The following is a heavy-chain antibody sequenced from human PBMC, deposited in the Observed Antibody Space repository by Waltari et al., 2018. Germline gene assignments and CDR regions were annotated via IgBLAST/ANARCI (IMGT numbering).Heavy chain of an antibody. CDR1: GFSFSSYS. Sequence: EVQLVESGGGLVKPGGSLRLSCAASGFSFSSYSMNWVRQAPGKGLEWLSSISSRRSYIYYADSVKGRFTISRDNAKKSLFLQMNSLRAEDTAVYYCATKPPLDILTGWDAFDVWGRGTMVTVSS. D-gene: IGHD3-9*01. V-gene: IGHV3-21*01. J-gene: IGHJ3*01. CDR2: ISSRRSYI. CDR3: ATKPPLDILTGWDAFDV.